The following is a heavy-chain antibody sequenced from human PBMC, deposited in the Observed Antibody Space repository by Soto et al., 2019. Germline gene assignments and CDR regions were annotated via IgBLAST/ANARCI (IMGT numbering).Heavy chain of an antibody. CDR2: IYYRGNA. CDR3: ARLEGLATISYYFDF. Sequence: QLQLQESGPGLVKPSETLSLTCSVSDDSINSDKYYWGWIRQPPGKGLEWIGSIYYRGNAYYNPSLQTRVTISLDKSKSQFSLKLNCVPAADSAVYFCARLEGLATISYYFDFWGPGALVTVSS. V-gene: IGHV4-39*01. CDR1: DDSINSDKYY. D-gene: IGHD3-9*01. J-gene: IGHJ4*02.